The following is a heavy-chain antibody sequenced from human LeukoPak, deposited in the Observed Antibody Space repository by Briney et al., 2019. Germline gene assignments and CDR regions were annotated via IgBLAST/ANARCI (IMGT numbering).Heavy chain of an antibody. Sequence: ASVKVSCKASGYTFTTYYINWVRQAPGQGLEWMGWISGYNGNTNYAQKLQGRVTMTTDTSTSTAYMELRSLKSDDTAVYYCASLKNYYDSSGYLVTDAFDIWGQGTMVTVSS. CDR3: ASLKNYYDSSGYLVTDAFDI. V-gene: IGHV1-18*01. CDR1: GYTFTTYY. CDR2: ISGYNGNT. J-gene: IGHJ3*02. D-gene: IGHD3-22*01.